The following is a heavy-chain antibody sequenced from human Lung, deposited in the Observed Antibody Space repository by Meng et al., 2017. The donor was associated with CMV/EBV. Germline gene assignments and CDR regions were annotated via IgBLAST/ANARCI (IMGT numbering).Heavy chain of an antibody. J-gene: IGHJ4*02. CDR2: IYYSGST. Sequence: LXXTVSGGSISSSSYYWGWIRQPPGKGLEWIGSIYYSGSTYYNPSLKSRVTISVDTSKNQFSLKLSSVTAADTAVYYCARLSDFWSGYPDLFDYWXQGTXVTVSS. CDR3: ARLSDFWSGYPDLFDY. CDR1: GGSISSSSYY. D-gene: IGHD3-3*01. V-gene: IGHV4-39*01.